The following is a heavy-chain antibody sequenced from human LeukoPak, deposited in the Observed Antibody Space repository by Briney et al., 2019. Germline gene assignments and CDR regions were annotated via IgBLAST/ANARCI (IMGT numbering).Heavy chain of an antibody. CDR3: AKDYCSSTSCTIFDY. Sequence: GGSLRLSCGASGFTFSSYAMSWVRQAPGKGLEWVSAISGSGGSTYYADSVKGRFTISRDNSKNTLYLQMNSLRAEDTAVYYCAKDYCSSTSCTIFDYWGQGTLVTVSS. D-gene: IGHD2-2*01. CDR1: GFTFSSYA. V-gene: IGHV3-23*01. CDR2: ISGSGGST. J-gene: IGHJ4*02.